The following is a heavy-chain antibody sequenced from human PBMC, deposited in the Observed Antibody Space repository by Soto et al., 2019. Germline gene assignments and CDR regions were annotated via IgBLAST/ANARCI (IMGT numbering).Heavy chain of an antibody. CDR2: ISSSSSYI. V-gene: IGHV3-21*01. Sequence: EVQLVESGGGLVKPGGSLRLSCAASGFTFSRYSMNWVRQAPGKGLEWVSSISSSSSYIYYADSVKGRFTIPRDNAKNALDLQMNILIAEDTAVYYWARDYYGSGSYSPWGQGALVTVSS. CDR1: GFTFSRYS. D-gene: IGHD3-10*01. J-gene: IGHJ5*02. CDR3: ARDYYGSGSYSP.